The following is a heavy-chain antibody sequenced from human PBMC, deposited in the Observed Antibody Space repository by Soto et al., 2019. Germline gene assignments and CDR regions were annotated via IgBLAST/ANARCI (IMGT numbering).Heavy chain of an antibody. CDR1: GGSISSSNW. D-gene: IGHD5-12*01. J-gene: IGHJ6*02. CDR3: ASRGYDRYYYYYGMDV. V-gene: IGHV4-4*02. CDR2: IYHSGST. Sequence: QVQLQESGPGLVKPSGTLSLTCAVSGGSISSSNWWSWVRQPPGKGLEWIGEIYHSGSTNYNPSPKSRVTISVDKSKNQFSLKLSSVTAADTAVYYCASRGYDRYYYYYGMDVWGQGTTVTVSS.